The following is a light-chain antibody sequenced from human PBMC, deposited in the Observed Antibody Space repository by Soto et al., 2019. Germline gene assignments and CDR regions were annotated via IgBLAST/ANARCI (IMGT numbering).Light chain of an antibody. J-gene: IGKJ1*01. Sequence: EIVLTQSPGTLSLSPGERATLSCRDSRSININYLAWYQRKPGQAPRLLIYGASNRATDIPYRFSASGSGTDFTLTITRLEAEDFAVYYCLQYDSTPPTFGQGTKVEVK. V-gene: IGKV3-20*01. CDR3: LQYDSTPPT. CDR2: GAS. CDR1: RSININY.